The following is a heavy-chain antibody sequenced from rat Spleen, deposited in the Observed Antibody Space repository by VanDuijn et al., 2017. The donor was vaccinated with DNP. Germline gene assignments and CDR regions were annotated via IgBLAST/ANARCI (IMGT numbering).Heavy chain of an antibody. CDR1: VFTFSTYW. Sequence: EVQLVESGGDLVQPGRSLKLSCVASVFTFSTYWTFWIRQAPGKGLEWFASINTDGGSTYYPDSVKGRFTLSRDNAENTIYLQMNSLRSEDTATYYCASWSPIAPISTSNYWGQGVMVTVSS. V-gene: IGHV5-58*01. CDR2: INTDGGST. J-gene: IGHJ2*01. D-gene: IGHD1-2*01. CDR3: ASWSPIAPISTSNY.